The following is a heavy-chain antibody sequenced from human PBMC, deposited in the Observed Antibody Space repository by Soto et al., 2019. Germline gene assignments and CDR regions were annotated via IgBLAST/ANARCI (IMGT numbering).Heavy chain of an antibody. CDR2: INSDGSST. D-gene: IGHD6-6*01. CDR1: GFTFSSYW. CDR3: ARDKVAARPYYYYGMDV. V-gene: IGHV3-74*01. J-gene: IGHJ6*02. Sequence: GGSLRLSCAASGFTFSSYWMHWVRQAPGKGLVWVSRINSDGSSTSYADSVKGRFTISRDNAKNTLYLQMNSLRAEDTAVYYCARDKVAARPYYYYGMDVWGQGTTVTVSS.